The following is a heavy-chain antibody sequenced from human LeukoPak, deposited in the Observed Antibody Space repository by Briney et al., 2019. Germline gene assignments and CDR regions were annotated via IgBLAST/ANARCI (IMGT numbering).Heavy chain of an antibody. CDR2: IWYDGSNK. J-gene: IGHJ5*02. CDR3: ARTIGELNWFDP. V-gene: IGHV3-33*08. CDR1: GFTISSYG. D-gene: IGHD3-10*01. Sequence: PGRSLRLSCAASGFTISSYGMHWVRQAPGKGLEWVAVIWYDGSNKYYADSVKGRFTISRDNSKNTLYLQMNSLRAEDTAVYYCARTIGELNWFDPWGQGTLVTVSS.